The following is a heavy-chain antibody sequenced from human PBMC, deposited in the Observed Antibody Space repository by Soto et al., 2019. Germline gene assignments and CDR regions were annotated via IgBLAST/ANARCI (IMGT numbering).Heavy chain of an antibody. V-gene: IGHV1-69*13. CDR3: ARVTERSFQTAAAIYYYYGMDV. CDR1: GGTFSSYA. D-gene: IGHD1-26*01. CDR2: IIPIFGTA. J-gene: IGHJ6*02. Sequence: SVKVSCKASGGTFSSYAISWVRQAPGQGLEWMGGIIPIFGTANYAQKFQGRVTITADESTSTAYMELSSLRSEDTAVYYCARVTERSFQTAAAIYYYYGMDVWGQGTTVTVSS.